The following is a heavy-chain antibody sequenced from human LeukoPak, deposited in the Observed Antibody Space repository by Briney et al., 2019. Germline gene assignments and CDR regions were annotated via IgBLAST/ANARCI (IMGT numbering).Heavy chain of an antibody. V-gene: IGHV1-2*02. D-gene: IGHD5-18*01. Sequence: ASVKVSCKASGYTFTSYGISWVRQAPGQGLEWMGWINPNSGGTNYAQKFQGRVTMTRDTSISTAYMELSRLRSDDTAVYYCARILNTAMVTGWFDPWGQGTLVTVSS. CDR1: GYTFTSYG. CDR2: INPNSGGT. CDR3: ARILNTAMVTGWFDP. J-gene: IGHJ5*02.